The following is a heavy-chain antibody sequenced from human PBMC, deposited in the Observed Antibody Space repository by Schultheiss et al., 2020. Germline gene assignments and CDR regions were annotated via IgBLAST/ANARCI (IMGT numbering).Heavy chain of an antibody. J-gene: IGHJ6*02. V-gene: IGHV3-30*04. D-gene: IGHD2-2*01. CDR1: GFTFSSYE. CDR3: ARGDRGDSTRWIQAPLPPKKKGGMDV. Sequence: GGSLRLSCAASGFTFSSYEMNWVRQAPGKGLEWVAVISYDGSNKYYADSVKGRFTISRDNSKNTLYLQMNSLRAEDTAVYYCARGDRGDSTRWIQAPLPPKKKGGMDVWGQGTTVTVSS. CDR2: ISYDGSNK.